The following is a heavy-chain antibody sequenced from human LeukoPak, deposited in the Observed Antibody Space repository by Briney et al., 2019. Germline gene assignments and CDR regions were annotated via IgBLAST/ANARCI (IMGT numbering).Heavy chain of an antibody. V-gene: IGHV4-39*01. CDR1: GDSISSSSSY. D-gene: IGHD2-2*01. CDR2: IHYSGSP. Sequence: ASETLSLTCIVSGDSISSSSSYWGWVRQPPGKGLEWVGSIHYSGSPNYNPSLKSRVTISVDMSKGQFSLKLTSATAADTAVYYCARPAGYCSTASCYEYFDYWGQGTLVTVSS. CDR3: ARPAGYCSTASCYEYFDY. J-gene: IGHJ4*02.